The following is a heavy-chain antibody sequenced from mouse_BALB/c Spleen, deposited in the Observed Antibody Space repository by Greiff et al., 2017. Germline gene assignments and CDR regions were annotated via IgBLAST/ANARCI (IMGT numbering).Heavy chain of an antibody. D-gene: IGHD4-1*01. V-gene: IGHV1-87*01. Sequence: VQLQQSGAELARPGASVKLSCKASGYTFTSYWMQWVKQRPGQGLEWIGAIYPGDGDTRYTQKFTGKATLTADKSSSPAYMQLSSLASEDSAVYYCTRSGVYYAMDNWGQGTTATGSS. CDR3: TRSGVYYAMDN. CDR1: GYTFTSYW. J-gene: IGHJ4*01. CDR2: IYPGDGDT.